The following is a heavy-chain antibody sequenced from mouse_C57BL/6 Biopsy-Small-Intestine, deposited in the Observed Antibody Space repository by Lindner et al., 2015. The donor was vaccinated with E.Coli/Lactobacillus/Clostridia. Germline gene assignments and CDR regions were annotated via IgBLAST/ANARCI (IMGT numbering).Heavy chain of an antibody. J-gene: IGHJ4*01. CDR3: ARGDSSGWFFDY. V-gene: IGHV1-53*01. CDR2: INPSDGST. D-gene: IGHD6-1*01. CDR1: GYIFTSYF. Sequence: SVKVSCKASGYIFTSYFMHWVRQAPGQGLEWMGIINPSDGSTTYAQKFQGRVTMTRDTPTSTVYMELSSLRSEDTAVYYCARGDSSGWFFDYWGQGTLVTVSS.